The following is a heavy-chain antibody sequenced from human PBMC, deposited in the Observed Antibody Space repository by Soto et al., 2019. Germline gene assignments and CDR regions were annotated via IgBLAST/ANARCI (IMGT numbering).Heavy chain of an antibody. J-gene: IGHJ3*02. V-gene: IGHV2-5*01. CDR3: ARRRNRVAGAFDAFDI. D-gene: IGHD6-19*01. CDR2: IYWNDDK. CDR1: GFSLSTSGVG. Sequence: SCPTLVNPTHTLTLTCTFSGFSLSTSGVGVGWIRQPPGKALEWLALIYWNDDKRYSPSLKSRLTITKDTSKNQVVLTMTNMDPVDTATYYCARRRNRVAGAFDAFDIWGQGTMVTVSS.